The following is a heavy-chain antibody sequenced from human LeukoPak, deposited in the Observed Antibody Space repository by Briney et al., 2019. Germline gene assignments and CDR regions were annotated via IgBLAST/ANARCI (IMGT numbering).Heavy chain of an antibody. Sequence: PGGSLRLSCAASGFTFSSYAMSWFRQAPEKGLEWVSAISGSGGSTYYADSVKGQFTISRDNSKNTLYLQMNSLRAEDTAVYYCAKETPKTATAFGFDYWGQGTLVTVSS. CDR3: AKETPKTATAFGFDY. CDR1: GFTFSSYA. D-gene: IGHD3-16*01. J-gene: IGHJ4*02. V-gene: IGHV3-23*01. CDR2: ISGSGGST.